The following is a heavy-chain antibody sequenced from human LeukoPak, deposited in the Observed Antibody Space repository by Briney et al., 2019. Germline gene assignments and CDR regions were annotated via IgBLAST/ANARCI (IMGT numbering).Heavy chain of an antibody. D-gene: IGHD2-15*01. J-gene: IGHJ3*02. CDR2: IIPIFGTA. CDR1: GGTFSSYA. Sequence: SVNVSCKASGGTFSSYAISWVRQAPGQGLEWMGGIIPIFGTANYAQKFQGRVTITADESTSTAYMELSSPRSEDTAVYYCASPRGLDCSGGSCYWDAFDIWGQGTMVTVSS. V-gene: IGHV1-69*01. CDR3: ASPRGLDCSGGSCYWDAFDI.